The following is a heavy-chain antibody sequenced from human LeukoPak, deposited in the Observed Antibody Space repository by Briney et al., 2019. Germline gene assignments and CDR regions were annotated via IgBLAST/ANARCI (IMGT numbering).Heavy chain of an antibody. CDR3: ARPRGSAGGVDY. V-gene: IGHV4-39*01. J-gene: IGHJ4*02. CDR1: GGSISSTNYY. CDR2: IYYSGST. D-gene: IGHD3-16*01. Sequence: PSETLSLTCTVSGGSISSTNYYWGWIRQPPGKGLEWIGSIYYSGSTYYNPSLKSRVTIPVDMSKNQFSLKLSSVTAADTAVYYCARPRGSAGGVDYWGQGTLVTVSS.